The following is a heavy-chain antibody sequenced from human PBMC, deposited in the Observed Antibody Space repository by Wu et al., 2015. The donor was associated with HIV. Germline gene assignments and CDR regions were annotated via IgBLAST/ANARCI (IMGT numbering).Heavy chain of an antibody. J-gene: IGHJ3*02. D-gene: IGHD3-22*01. Sequence: QVQLVQSGAEVKKPGSSVKVACKASGGTLNNHIFNWVRQAPGQGPEWMGRIVPILGTTTYAQKFQGRVTITADESTRTAYMDLTSLRLEDTAVYYCATTGATVVVMDALDMWGQGTMVTVSS. V-gene: IGHV1-69*11. CDR3: ATTGATVVVMDALDM. CDR1: GGTLNNHI. CDR2: IVPILGTT.